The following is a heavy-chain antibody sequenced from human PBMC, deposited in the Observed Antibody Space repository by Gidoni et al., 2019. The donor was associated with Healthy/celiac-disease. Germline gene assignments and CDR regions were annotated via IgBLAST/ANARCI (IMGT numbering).Heavy chain of an antibody. CDR3: ARHRSFDY. Sequence: QVQLQQWGAGLLKPSETLSLTYAVYGGSFSGYYWSWIRQPPGKGLEWIGEINHSGSTNYNPSLKSRVTISVDTSKNQFSLKLSSVTAADTAVYYCARHRSFDYWGQGTLVTVSS. J-gene: IGHJ4*02. CDR2: INHSGST. CDR1: GGSFSGYY. V-gene: IGHV4-34*01.